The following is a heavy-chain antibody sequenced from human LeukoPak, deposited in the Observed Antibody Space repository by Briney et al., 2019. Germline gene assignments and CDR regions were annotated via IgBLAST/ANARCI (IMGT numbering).Heavy chain of an antibody. D-gene: IGHD3-16*01. CDR3: ARTRQYDSGGAFDI. CDR1: GDSFTSVTDY. J-gene: IGHJ3*02. Sequence: SETLSLTCTVSGDSFTSVTDYWAWIRQPPGKGLEWIGRIYTSGSTNYNPSLKSRVTMSVDTSKNQFSLKLSSVTAADTAVYYCARTRQYDSGGAFDIWGQGTMVTVSS. V-gene: IGHV4-61*01. CDR2: IYTSGST.